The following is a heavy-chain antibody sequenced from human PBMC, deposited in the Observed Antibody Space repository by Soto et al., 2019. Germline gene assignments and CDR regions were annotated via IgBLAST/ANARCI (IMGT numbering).Heavy chain of an antibody. J-gene: IGHJ4*02. CDR2: IYSSGTT. CDR3: ARGTSGYSF. D-gene: IGHD3-22*01. Sequence: EVQLVESGGGLIQPGGSLRLSCAASGLDVSTNSMNWVRQAPGKGLEWVSMIYSSGTTYYAASVKGRFTISRDKSKNTLYLQMNSLRADDTAVYYCARGTSGYSFWGQGTLVTVSS. CDR1: GLDVSTNS. V-gene: IGHV3-53*01.